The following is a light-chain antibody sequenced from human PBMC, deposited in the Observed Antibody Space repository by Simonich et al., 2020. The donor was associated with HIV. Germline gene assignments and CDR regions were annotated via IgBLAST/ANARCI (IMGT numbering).Light chain of an antibody. CDR3: SSYTSSSTVV. CDR2: DFS. J-gene: IGLJ2*01. CDR1: SCDVGGYNY. Sequence: QSALTQPASVSGSPGQSITISCTGTSCDVGGYNYVSWYQQHPGKAPKLMIYDFSKRPSGVSNRFSGSKSGNTASLTISGLQAEDEADYYCSSYTSSSTVVFGGGTKLTVL. V-gene: IGLV2-14*01.